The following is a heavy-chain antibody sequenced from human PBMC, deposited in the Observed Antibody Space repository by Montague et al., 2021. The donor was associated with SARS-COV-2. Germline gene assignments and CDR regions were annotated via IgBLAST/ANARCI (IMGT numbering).Heavy chain of an antibody. CDR1: GGSISSRSYF. Sequence: SETRPLTCTVSGGSISSRSYFWGWIRQPPGKGLEWIGSIYHSGNTYYNPSLKSRATISVDTSKNQFSLKLSSVTAADTAVFYCARAFIAAAGTTSFDYWGQGTLVTVSS. CDR3: ARAFIAAAGTTSFDY. D-gene: IGHD6-13*01. J-gene: IGHJ4*02. V-gene: IGHV4-39*01. CDR2: IYHSGNT.